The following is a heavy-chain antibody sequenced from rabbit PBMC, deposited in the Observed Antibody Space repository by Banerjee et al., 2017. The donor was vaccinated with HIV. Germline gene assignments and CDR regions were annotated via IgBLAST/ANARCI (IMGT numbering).Heavy chain of an antibody. Sequence: QSLEESGGGLVKPGASLTLTCTASGFTLSSYWMCWVRQAPGKGLEWIGTIYVGGGSAYYASWVNGRFTISSDNAQNTVDLQMNSLTAADTATYFCARVGSYYSLKLWGPGTLVTVS. V-gene: IGHV1S7*01. D-gene: IGHD8-1*01. J-gene: IGHJ4*01. CDR1: GFTLSSYW. CDR2: IYVGGGSA. CDR3: ARVGSYYSLKL.